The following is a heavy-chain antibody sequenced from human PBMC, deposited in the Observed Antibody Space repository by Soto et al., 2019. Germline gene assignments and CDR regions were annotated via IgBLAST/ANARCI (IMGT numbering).Heavy chain of an antibody. V-gene: IGHV3-23*01. Sequence: GGSLRLSCAVSGFICSSYDMSWVRQAPGKGLEWVSTILVGGSTHYEDSVKGRFTISRDTSKNTVYLQMNRLTGGDTAVYYCAKATATSGGAFEIYGQGTMVTVSS. CDR1: GFICSSYD. CDR2: ILVGGST. J-gene: IGHJ3*02. D-gene: IGHD1-1*01. CDR3: AKATATSGGAFEI.